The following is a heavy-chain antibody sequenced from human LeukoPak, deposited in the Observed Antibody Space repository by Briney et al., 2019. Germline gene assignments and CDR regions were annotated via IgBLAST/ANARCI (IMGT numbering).Heavy chain of an antibody. V-gene: IGHV1-2*02. CDR2: INPNSGGT. D-gene: IGHD4-17*01. Sequence: ASVKVSCKASGYTFTGYYMHWVRQAPGQGLEWMGWINPNSGGTKYAQKFQGRVTMTRDTSISTAYMELSSLTSDDTAVYYCARDPHDGDYRRWGQGTLVTVSS. CDR1: GYTFTGYY. J-gene: IGHJ4*02. CDR3: ARDPHDGDYRR.